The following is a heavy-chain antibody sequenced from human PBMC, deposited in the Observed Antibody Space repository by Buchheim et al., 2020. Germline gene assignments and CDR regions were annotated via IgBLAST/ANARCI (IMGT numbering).Heavy chain of an antibody. J-gene: IGHJ6*02. D-gene: IGHD6-13*01. Sequence: QVQLVQSGAEVKKPGASVKVSCKASGYTFTGYYMHWVRQAPGQGLEWMGWINPNSGGTNYAQKFQGWVTMTRDTSTSPAYMELSRLRSDDTAVYYCAFTYSSSWSCYGMDVWGQGTT. CDR3: AFTYSSSWSCYGMDV. CDR1: GYTFTGYY. CDR2: INPNSGGT. V-gene: IGHV1-2*04.